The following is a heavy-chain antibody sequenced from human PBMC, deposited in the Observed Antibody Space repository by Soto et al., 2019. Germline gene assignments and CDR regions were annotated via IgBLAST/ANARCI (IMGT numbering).Heavy chain of an antibody. V-gene: IGHV3-30*03. J-gene: IGHJ4*02. CDR1: GFTFSSYR. CDR2: ISYDGSNK. CDR3: ATLGY. Sequence: QVQLLESGGGVVEPGRSLRLACAASGFTFSSYRMHCVRQAPGKVLEWVAVISYDGSNKYYADSVKGRFTISRDHSKNTLYLQMNSLRAEDAAVYYCATLGYWGQGTLVTVSS. D-gene: IGHD7-27*01.